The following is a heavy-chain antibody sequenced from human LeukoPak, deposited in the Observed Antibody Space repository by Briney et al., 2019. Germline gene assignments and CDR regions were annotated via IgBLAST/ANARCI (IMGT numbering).Heavy chain of an antibody. CDR2: ISSISSYI. CDR3: ARATDIVATIDAFDI. D-gene: IGHD5-12*01. CDR1: GFTFSSYS. V-gene: IGHV3-21*01. Sequence: PGGSLRLSCAASGFTFSSYSMNWVRQAPGKGLEWVSSISSISSYIYYADSVKGRFTISRDNAKNSLYLQMNSLRAEDTAVYYCARATDIVATIDAFDIWGQGTMVTVSS. J-gene: IGHJ3*02.